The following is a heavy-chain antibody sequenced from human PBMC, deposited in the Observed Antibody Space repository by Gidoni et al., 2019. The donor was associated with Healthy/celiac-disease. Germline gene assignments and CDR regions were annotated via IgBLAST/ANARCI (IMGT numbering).Heavy chain of an antibody. V-gene: IGHV3-30*18. Sequence: QVQLVEAGGGVVQPGRSLRLSCAASGFTFSSYGMHWVRQAPGKGLEWVAVISYDGSNKYYADSVKGRFTISRDNSKNTLYLQMNSLRAEDTAVYYCAKPVVPAAIRLSSGMDVWGQGTTVTVSS. D-gene: IGHD2-2*01. J-gene: IGHJ6*02. CDR1: GFTFSSYG. CDR2: ISYDGSNK. CDR3: AKPVVPAAIRLSSGMDV.